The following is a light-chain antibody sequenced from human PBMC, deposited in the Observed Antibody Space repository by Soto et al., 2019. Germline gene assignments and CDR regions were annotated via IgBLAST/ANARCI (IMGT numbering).Light chain of an antibody. CDR1: SSDVGNYNL. V-gene: IGLV2-23*02. CDR2: EVS. J-gene: IGLJ1*01. CDR3: CSYAGSSTYV. Sequence: QSALTQPASVSGSPGQSITISCTGISSDVGNYNLVSWYQQHPGKAPKLMIYEVSKRPSGVSNRFSGSKSGITASLTISGLQAEDEADYYCCSYAGSSTYVFGTGIKLTVL.